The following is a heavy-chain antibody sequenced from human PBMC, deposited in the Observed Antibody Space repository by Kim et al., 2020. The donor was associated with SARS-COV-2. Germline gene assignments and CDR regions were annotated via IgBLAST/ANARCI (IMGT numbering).Heavy chain of an antibody. CDR3: ARRVGSSWFLDY. D-gene: IGHD6-13*01. V-gene: IGHV4-39*01. CDR1: GGSISSSSYY. CDR2: IYYSGST. Sequence: SETLSLTCTVSGGSISSSSYYWGWIRQPPGKGLEWIGSIYYSGSTYYNPSLKSRVTISVDTSKNQFSLKLSSVTAADTAVYYCARRVGSSWFLDYWGQGTLVTVSS. J-gene: IGHJ4*02.